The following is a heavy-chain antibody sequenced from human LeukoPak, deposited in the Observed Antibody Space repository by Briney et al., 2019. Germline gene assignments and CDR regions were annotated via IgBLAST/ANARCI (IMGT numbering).Heavy chain of an antibody. CDR3: GKERGYCSSTSCYNWFDP. J-gene: IGHJ5*02. Sequence: GRSLRLSCAASGFTFDDYAMHWVRQAPGKGLGWVSGISWNSGSIDYADSVKGLFTISRGNAMNSLYMQMNSLRAEETALYYCGKERGYCSSTSCYNWFDPWGQGTLVSVSS. V-gene: IGHV3-9*01. CDR1: GFTFDDYA. CDR2: ISWNSGSI. D-gene: IGHD2-2*01.